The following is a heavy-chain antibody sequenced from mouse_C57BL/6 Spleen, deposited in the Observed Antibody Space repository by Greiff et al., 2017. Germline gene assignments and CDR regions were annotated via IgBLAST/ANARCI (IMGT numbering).Heavy chain of an antibody. V-gene: IGHV2-5*01. Sequence: QVQLKESGPGLVQPSQSLSITCTVSGFSLTSYGVHWVRQSPGKGLEWLGVIWGGGSTDYNAAFMSRLSITKDNSKSQVFFKMNSLQADDTAIYYCAKIYYGYDGDAMDYWGQGTSVTVSS. D-gene: IGHD2-2*01. J-gene: IGHJ4*01. CDR3: AKIYYGYDGDAMDY. CDR2: IWGGGST. CDR1: GFSLTSYG.